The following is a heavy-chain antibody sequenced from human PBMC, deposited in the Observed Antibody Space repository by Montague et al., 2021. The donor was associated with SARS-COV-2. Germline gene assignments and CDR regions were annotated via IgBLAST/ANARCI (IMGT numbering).Heavy chain of an antibody. Sequence: SETLSLTCAVYGGSFSVHYWSWIRQPPGKGLEWIGEINHSGSTNYNPSLKSRVTISSDTSKNQFSLKLNSVTAADTAVYFCVVVVPAMRPRSDYWGQGTLGTGSS. CDR2: INHSGST. CDR3: VVVVPAMRPRSDY. J-gene: IGHJ4*02. D-gene: IGHD2-21*02. V-gene: IGHV4-34*01. CDR1: GGSFSVHY.